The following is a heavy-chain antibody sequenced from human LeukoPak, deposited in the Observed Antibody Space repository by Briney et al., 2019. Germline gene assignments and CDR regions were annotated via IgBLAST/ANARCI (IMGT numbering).Heavy chain of an antibody. CDR1: GFTFSSYA. J-gene: IGHJ4*02. D-gene: IGHD4-23*01. V-gene: IGHV3-23*01. CDR2: ISGSGGST. Sequence: GGSLRLSCAASGFTFSSYAMSWVRQAPGKGLEWVSAISGSGGSTYYADSVKGRFTISRDNAKNSLYLQMNSLRAEDTAVYYCARANYGGKGSFDYWGQGTLVTVSS. CDR3: ARANYGGKGSFDY.